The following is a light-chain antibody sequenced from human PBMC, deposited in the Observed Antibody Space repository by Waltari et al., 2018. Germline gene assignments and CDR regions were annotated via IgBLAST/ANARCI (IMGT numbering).Light chain of an antibody. CDR3: QLDNGHSAT. V-gene: IGKV1-5*03. Sequence: DIQMTQSPSTLSASVGDRVTITCRASQSISNSLAWYQQKLGKAPKLLIHKASGLESGVPSMFRGSGSGTEFTLTISSVQPDDFANYYCQLDNGHSATFGQGTKVEVK. CDR1: QSISNS. CDR2: KAS. J-gene: IGKJ1*01.